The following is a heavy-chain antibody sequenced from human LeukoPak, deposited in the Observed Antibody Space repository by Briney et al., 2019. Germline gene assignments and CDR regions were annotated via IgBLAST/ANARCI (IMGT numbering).Heavy chain of an antibody. CDR1: GVSISSYY. J-gene: IGHJ6*02. CDR2: IYTSGST. CDR3: AREQSLWTAVAGGGMDV. D-gene: IGHD6-19*01. Sequence: SETLSLTCSVSGVSISSYYWSWIRQPAGKGLEWIGRIYTSGSTNYNPSLKSRVTMSIDTSKNQFSLKLSSVTAADTAVYYCAREQSLWTAVAGGGMDVWGQGTTVTVSS. V-gene: IGHV4-4*07.